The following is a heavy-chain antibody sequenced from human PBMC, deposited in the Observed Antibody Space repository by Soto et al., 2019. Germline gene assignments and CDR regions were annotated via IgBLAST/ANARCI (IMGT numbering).Heavy chain of an antibody. D-gene: IGHD6-19*01. J-gene: IGHJ4*02. V-gene: IGHV3-48*01. CDR3: ARDYQYSRGWYGEWGGEL. CDR2: ISSSSSTI. CDR1: GFTFSSYS. Sequence: EVQLVESGGGLVQPGGSLRLSCAASGFTFSSYSMNWVRQAPGKGLEWVSYISSSSSTIYYADSVKGRFTISRDNAKNSLYLQMNSLRAEDRAVYYCARDYQYSRGWYGEWGGELGGQGTLVTVSS.